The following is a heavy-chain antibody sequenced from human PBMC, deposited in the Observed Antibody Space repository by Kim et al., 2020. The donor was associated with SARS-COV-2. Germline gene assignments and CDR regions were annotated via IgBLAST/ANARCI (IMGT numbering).Heavy chain of an antibody. J-gene: IGHJ5*02. Sequence: AQKVQGIVTMTRDTSTSTVYMELSSLRSEDTAVYYCAREDGSGSSIWFDPWGQGTLVTVSS. V-gene: IGHV1-46*01. D-gene: IGHD3-10*01. CDR3: AREDGSGSSIWFDP.